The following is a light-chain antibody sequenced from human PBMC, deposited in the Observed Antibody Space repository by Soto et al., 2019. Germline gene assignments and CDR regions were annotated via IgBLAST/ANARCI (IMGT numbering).Light chain of an antibody. J-gene: IGKJ3*01. CDR2: GAS. V-gene: IGKV3-15*01. CDR3: EQYNNWPPFT. CDR1: QSVSSN. Sequence: EIVMTQSPATLSVSPGERATLSCRASQSVSSNLAWYQQKPGQAPRLLIYGASTRATGNPARFSGSGSGTEFALNHSSLQTEDFAVYYCEQYNNWPPFTFGPWTTVYIK.